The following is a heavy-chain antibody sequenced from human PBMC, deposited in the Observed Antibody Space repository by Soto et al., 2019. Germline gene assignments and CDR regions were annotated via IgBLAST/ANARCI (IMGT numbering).Heavy chain of an antibody. V-gene: IGHV4-31*03. J-gene: IGHJ4*02. CDR1: GGSISSGGYY. CDR3: ARDRGYSYGYFDY. D-gene: IGHD5-18*01. CDR2: IYYSGST. Sequence: SETLSLTCTVSGGSISSGGYYWIWIRQHPGKGLEWIGYIYYSGSTYYNPSLKSRVTISVDTSKNQFSLKLSSVTAADTAVYYCARDRGYSYGYFDYWGQGTLVTVSS.